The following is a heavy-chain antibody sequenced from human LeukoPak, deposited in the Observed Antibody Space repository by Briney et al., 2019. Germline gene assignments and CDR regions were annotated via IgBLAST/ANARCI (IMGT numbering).Heavy chain of an antibody. CDR2: IKQDGSEK. D-gene: IGHD1-26*01. J-gene: IGHJ4*02. V-gene: IGHV3-7*01. CDR1: GFTFSSHW. CDR3: ARLSGSFLDY. Sequence: GGSLRLSCAGSGFTFSSHWMSWVRQAPGKGLEWVANIKQDGSEKYYADSVKGRFTISRDNSKNTLYLQMNSLRAEDTAVYYCARLSGSFLDYWGQGTLVTVSS.